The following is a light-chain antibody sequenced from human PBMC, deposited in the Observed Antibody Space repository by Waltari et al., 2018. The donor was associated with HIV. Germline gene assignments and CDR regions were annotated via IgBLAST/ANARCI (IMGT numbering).Light chain of an antibody. Sequence: QSVLTQPPSASGTPGQRVTISCSGRSSTLGTTTVSWYQQVPGTSPKLLIFNNNQRPSGVPDRFSGSKSGTSASLAITGLQSEDEADYHCAAWDDSLNGQVVFGGGTKLTVL. CDR3: AAWDDSLNGQVV. CDR2: NNN. CDR1: SSTLGTTT. V-gene: IGLV1-44*01. J-gene: IGLJ3*02.